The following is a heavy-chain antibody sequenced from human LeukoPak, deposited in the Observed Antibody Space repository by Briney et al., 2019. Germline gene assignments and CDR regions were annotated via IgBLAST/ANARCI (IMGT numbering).Heavy chain of an antibody. CDR3: AKDSGYDSRYYFDY. J-gene: IGHJ4*02. CDR2: INPNSGGT. V-gene: IGHV1-2*02. Sequence: GASVKVSCKASGYTFTGYYMHWVRQAPGQGLEWMGWINPNSGGTNYAQKFQGRVTMTRDTSISTAYMELSRLRSDDTAVYYCAKDSGYDSRYYFDYWGQGTLVTVSS. D-gene: IGHD5-12*01. CDR1: GYTFTGYY.